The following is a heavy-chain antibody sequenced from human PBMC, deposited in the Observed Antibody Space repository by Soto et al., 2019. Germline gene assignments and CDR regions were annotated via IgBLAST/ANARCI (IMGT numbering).Heavy chain of an antibody. J-gene: IGHJ4*02. Sequence: QVQLQEAGPGRVKPSETLSLTCTVSGGSISSYYWSWIRQPPGKGLEWIGYIYYSGSTNYNPSLKSRVTISEETYKNQFSLKLSSVTAAYTAVYYCARESGGCSGGSCYYYFDYWGQGTLVTVSS. CDR3: ARESGGCSGGSCYYYFDY. CDR1: GGSISSYY. V-gene: IGHV4-59*01. D-gene: IGHD2-15*01. CDR2: IYYSGST.